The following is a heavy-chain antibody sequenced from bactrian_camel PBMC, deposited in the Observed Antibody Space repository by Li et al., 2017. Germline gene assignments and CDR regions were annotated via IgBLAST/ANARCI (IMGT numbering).Heavy chain of an antibody. CDR1: RISNC. CDR3: AASGRGLRAVGSLSETHFGH. V-gene: IGHV3S1*01. CDR2: IYTGGSRA. D-gene: IGHD5*01. Sequence: VQLVESGGGSVQPGGSLRLSCAASRISNCMGWFRQAPGKEREGVAAIYTGGSRAIYPDSVKGRFTCSQGTDKNTLYLQMNSLKPEDSAMYYCAASGRGLRAVGSLSETHFGHWGRGTQGTV. J-gene: IGHJ6*01.